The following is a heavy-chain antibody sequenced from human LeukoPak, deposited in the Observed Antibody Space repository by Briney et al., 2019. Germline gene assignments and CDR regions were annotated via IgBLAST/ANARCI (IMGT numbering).Heavy chain of an antibody. CDR3: ARDMDYYGSGSYSSFDY. CDR1: GFTFSSYS. CDR2: ISISSSYI. J-gene: IGHJ4*02. V-gene: IGHV3-21*01. Sequence: GGSLRLSCAASGFTFSSYSMNWVRQAPGKGLEWVSSISISSSYIHYADSVKGRFTISRDNAKNSLYLQMNSLRAEDTAVYYCARDMDYYGSGSYSSFDYWGQGTLVTVSS. D-gene: IGHD3-10*01.